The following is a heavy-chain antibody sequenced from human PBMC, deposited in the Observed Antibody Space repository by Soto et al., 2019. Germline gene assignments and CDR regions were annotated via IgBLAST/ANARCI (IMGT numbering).Heavy chain of an antibody. V-gene: IGHV4-4*02. Sequence: QVQPQESGPGLVKPSGTLSLSCAVSGGSISSNNWWSWVRQPPGKGLEWIGEIYHSGSTNYNSSLXSRVTISVDKSKNQFSLNLRSVTAADTAVYYCARVEGYFDYWGQGALVTVSS. CDR1: GGSISSNNW. J-gene: IGHJ4*02. CDR3: ARVEGYFDY. CDR2: IYHSGST.